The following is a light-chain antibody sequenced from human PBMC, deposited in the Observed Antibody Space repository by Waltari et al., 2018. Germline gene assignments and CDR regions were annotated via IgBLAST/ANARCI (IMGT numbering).Light chain of an antibody. CDR3: QQRSNWIT. CDR1: QSVSNT. CDR2: DTS. J-gene: IGKJ5*01. Sequence: GERATRSCRASQSVSNTLAWFQQTPGQAPRLLIYDTSKRAAGIPARFIGSGSGTDFTLTISSLEPEDFAVYYCQQRSNWITFGQGTRLEIK. V-gene: IGKV3-11*01.